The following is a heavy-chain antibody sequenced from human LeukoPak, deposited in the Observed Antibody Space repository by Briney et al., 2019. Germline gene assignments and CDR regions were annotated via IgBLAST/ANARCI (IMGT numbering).Heavy chain of an antibody. CDR1: GGSVSSGSYY. CDR3: ARVLRYYDSSGYYPLLDY. CDR2: IYYSGST. V-gene: IGHV4-61*01. J-gene: IGHJ4*02. D-gene: IGHD3-22*01. Sequence: SETLSLTYTVSGGSVSSGSYYWSWIRQPPGKGLEWIGYIYYSGSTNYNPSLKSRVTISVDTSKNQFSLKLSSVTAADTAVYYCARVLRYYDSSGYYPLLDYWGQGTLVTVSS.